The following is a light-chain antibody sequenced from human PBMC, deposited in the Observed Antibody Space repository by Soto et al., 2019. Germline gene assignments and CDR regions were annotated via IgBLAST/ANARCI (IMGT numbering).Light chain of an antibody. CDR3: QQHNGSPLT. V-gene: IGKV3-15*01. CDR1: QTLNNN. CDR2: GVS. J-gene: IGKJ4*01. Sequence: EIVMTQSPATLSAFPGETATLSCRASQTLNNNLAWYQQKPGQAPRLLIYGVSSRASGIPARFSGSGSGTDFTLAINNLQSEDSAVYYCQQHNGSPLTFGAGNKVEIK.